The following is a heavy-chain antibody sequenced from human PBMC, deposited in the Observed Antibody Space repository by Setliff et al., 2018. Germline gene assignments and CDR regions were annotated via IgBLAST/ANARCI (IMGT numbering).Heavy chain of an antibody. CDR2: ISWDGGNM. CDR1: GFPFRIYS. CDR3: AKDIVRYYFDTRGFDL. D-gene: IGHD3-22*01. V-gene: IGHV3-9*01. J-gene: IGHJ2*01. Sequence: LRLSCAASGFPFRIYSMHWVRQAPGKGLEWVSGISWDGGNMDYADSVKGRFTISRDNAKNSLYLQMNSLGAADTAFYYCAKDIVRYYFDTRGFDLWGRGTLVTVSS.